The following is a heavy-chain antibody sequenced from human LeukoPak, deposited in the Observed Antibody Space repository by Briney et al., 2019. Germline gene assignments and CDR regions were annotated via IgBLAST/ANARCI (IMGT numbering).Heavy chain of an antibody. Sequence: PSGTLSLTCAVSGAYISADYWIWIRQPPGNGLEWIGYISYTGSTNYNPALKSRVTISEDTSKNQFSLRLSSVTAADTAMYYCARRVPSGFVDSWGQGILVTVSS. V-gene: IGHV4-59*08. CDR1: GAYISADY. CDR3: ARRVPSGFVDS. J-gene: IGHJ4*02. CDR2: ISYTGST. D-gene: IGHD5-12*01.